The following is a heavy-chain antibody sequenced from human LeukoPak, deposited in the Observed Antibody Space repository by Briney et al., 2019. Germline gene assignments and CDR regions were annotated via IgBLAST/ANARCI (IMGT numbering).Heavy chain of an antibody. D-gene: IGHD3-3*01. J-gene: IGHJ4*02. CDR1: GGSISSYY. CDR3: ARHESSFGDFWSGYRSDY. V-gene: IGHV4-59*08. Sequence: SETLSLTCTVSGGSISSYYWSWIRQPPGKGLEWIGYIYYSGSTNYNPSLKSRVTISVDTSKNQFSLKLSSVTAADTAVYYCARHESSFGDFWSGYRSDYWGQGTLVTVSS. CDR2: IYYSGST.